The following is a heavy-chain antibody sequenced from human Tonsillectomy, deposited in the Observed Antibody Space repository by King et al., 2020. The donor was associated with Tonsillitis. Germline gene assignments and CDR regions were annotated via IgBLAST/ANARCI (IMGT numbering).Heavy chain of an antibody. D-gene: IGHD3-3*01. Sequence: VQLVESGGGLVQPGGSLRLSCAASGFTFSSYWMSWVRQAPGKGLEWGANIKQDGSEKYYVDSVKGRFTISRDNAQKSLYLKMNSLRTEDTAVYYCARDSRNFWSGYPLGYWGQGTLVTVSS. CDR1: GFTFSSYW. CDR2: IKQDGSEK. V-gene: IGHV3-7*01. CDR3: ARDSRNFWSGYPLGY. J-gene: IGHJ4*02.